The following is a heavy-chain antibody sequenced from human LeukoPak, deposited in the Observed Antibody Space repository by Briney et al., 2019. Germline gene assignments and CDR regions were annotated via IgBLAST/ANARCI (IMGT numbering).Heavy chain of an antibody. Sequence: GGSLRLSCEASGFTFSRYWMHWVRQAPGKGQVWVSRIKSDGKTNYADSVKGLFTISRDNAKNTVSLQMDSLRAEDTGVYYCARAPSEVGGYYPEYFRHWGQGTLVTVSS. CDR2: IKSDGKT. CDR3: ARAPSEVGGYYPEYFRH. J-gene: IGHJ1*01. CDR1: GFTFSRYW. D-gene: IGHD3-22*01. V-gene: IGHV3-74*01.